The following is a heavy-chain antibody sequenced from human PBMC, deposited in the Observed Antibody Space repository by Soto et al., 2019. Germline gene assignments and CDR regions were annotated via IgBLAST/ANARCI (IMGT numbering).Heavy chain of an antibody. CDR1: GGSVSSGSYY. D-gene: IGHD1-26*01. J-gene: IGHJ4*02. CDR3: ATAPWEPY. Sequence: QVQLQESGPGLVKPSETLSLTCTVSGGSVSSGSYYWSWIRQPPGKGLEWIGYIYYSGSTNYNPSLKRRVTIAVDTSKNQFSLKLSSVTAADTAVYYCATAPWEPYWGQGTLVTVSS. V-gene: IGHV4-61*01. CDR2: IYYSGST.